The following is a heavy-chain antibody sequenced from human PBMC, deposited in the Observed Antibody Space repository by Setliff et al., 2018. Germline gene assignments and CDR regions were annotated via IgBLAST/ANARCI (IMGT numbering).Heavy chain of an antibody. V-gene: IGHV4-39*07. CDR3: RQAVVGRDVFDV. J-gene: IGHJ3*01. CDR1: GGSISSMSYY. D-gene: IGHD1-1*01. Sequence: LSLTCTVSGGSISSMSYYWGWIRQPPGKGLEWIGSIYHSGSSYYNPSLRSRVTISVDTSKKQFSLTLRYVTAADTALYYCRQAVVGRDVFDVWGQGTVVTVSS. CDR2: IYHSGSS.